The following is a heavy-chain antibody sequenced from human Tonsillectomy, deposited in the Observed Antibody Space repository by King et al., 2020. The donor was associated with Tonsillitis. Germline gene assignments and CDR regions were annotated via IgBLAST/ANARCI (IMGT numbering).Heavy chain of an antibody. CDR1: GGPLSRYS. CDR2: IYTSGST. J-gene: IGHJ4*02. V-gene: IGHV4-4*07. CDR3: ERRAEDEERRGEDDEHHPGEG. D-gene: IGHD3-16*01. Sequence: PLPSSGPGLVTPSATLSLPCTVSGGPLSRYSWSLLRPPAGTGLEWIGRIYTSGSTNYNPSLKSRDTMSVDTSKNPFSLKLSSVTAADTHVYSCERRAEDEERRGEDDEHHPGEGGGKGT.